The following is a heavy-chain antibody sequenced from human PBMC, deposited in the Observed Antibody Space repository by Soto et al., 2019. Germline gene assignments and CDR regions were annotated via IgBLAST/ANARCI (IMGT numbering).Heavy chain of an antibody. Sequence: PVGSLRLSCVGSGFMFSDYDIHWVRQSTGKGLEWVSGSGIAGDSSQSDSVKGRFTVSQDNARNSLFLQMNSLRVGDTAIYYCARRIIRSSSGHTRFDSWGQGILVTVSS. D-gene: IGHD2-21*01. CDR1: GFMFSDYD. CDR2: SGIAGDS. CDR3: ARRIIRSSSGHTRFDS. V-gene: IGHV3-13*04. J-gene: IGHJ5*01.